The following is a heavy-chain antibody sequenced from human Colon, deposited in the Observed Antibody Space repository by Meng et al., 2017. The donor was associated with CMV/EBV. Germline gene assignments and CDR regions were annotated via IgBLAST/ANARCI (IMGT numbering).Heavy chain of an antibody. CDR1: GYTFTGYY. V-gene: IGHV1-2*06. D-gene: IGHD5-24*01. J-gene: IGHJ4*02. Sequence: ASVKVSCKTSGYTFTGYYIHWVRQAPGQGLEYMGRINPNGGITNYAQKFQGRVTLTRDTSISTAYMELSSLRSDDTAIYYCARPVSQAMAFSYWGPGTPVTVSS. CDR3: ARPVSQAMAFSY. CDR2: INPNGGIT.